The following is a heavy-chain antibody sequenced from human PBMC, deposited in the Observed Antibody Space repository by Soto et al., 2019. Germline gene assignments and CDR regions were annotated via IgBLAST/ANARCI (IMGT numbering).Heavy chain of an antibody. CDR2: ISGSGDST. V-gene: IGHV3-23*01. CDR3: AKAQKYCSGGSCYASLDY. D-gene: IGHD2-15*01. Sequence: PLGGLRLSCAASGFTFSSYAMNWVRRAPGKGLEWVSAISGSGDSTSYADSVKGRFTISRDNSKNTLYLQMNSLRAEDTAVYYCAKAQKYCSGGSCYASLDYWGQGTLVTVSS. J-gene: IGHJ4*02. CDR1: GFTFSSYA.